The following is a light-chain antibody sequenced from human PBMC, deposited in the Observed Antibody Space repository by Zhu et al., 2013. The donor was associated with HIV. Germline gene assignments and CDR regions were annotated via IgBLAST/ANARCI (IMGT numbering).Light chain of an antibody. Sequence: QSVLTQPPSVSGAPGQRVTISCTGSNSNIGAGYDVHWYQQLPGAAPKVLIYGNINRPSGVPDRFSGSKSGNTASLTISGLQAEDEADYFCCSYVGSSAYVFGTGTKVTRP. CDR1: NSNIGAGYD. CDR2: GNI. J-gene: IGLJ1*01. V-gene: IGLV1-40*01. CDR3: CSYVGSSAYV.